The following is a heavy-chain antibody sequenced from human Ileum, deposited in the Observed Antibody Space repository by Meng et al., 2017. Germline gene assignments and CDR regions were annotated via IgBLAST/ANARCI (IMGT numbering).Heavy chain of an antibody. CDR3: ARDWDWVVWDL. D-gene: IGHD3/OR15-3a*01. CDR2: IKPDGRTT. J-gene: IGHJ5*02. Sequence: ESGGGSGPLGGSLTPSCYGSDFTLGTYPMHWLRQAPGKGLVWVSQIKPDGRTTAYADSVKGRFTISRDDAKNTLYLEKNSLRAEDAAVYYCARDWDWVVWDLWGQGTLVTVSS. V-gene: IGHV3-74*01. CDR1: DFTLGTYP.